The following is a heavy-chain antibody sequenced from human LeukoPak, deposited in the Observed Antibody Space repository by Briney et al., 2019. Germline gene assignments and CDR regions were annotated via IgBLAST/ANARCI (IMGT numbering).Heavy chain of an antibody. V-gene: IGHV3-21*01. CDR3: AREVYSSGSYDY. CDR2: ISSSSSYI. CDR1: GFTFSSYS. J-gene: IGHJ4*02. Sequence: GGSLRLSCAASGFTFSSYSMNWVRQAPGKGLEWVSSISSSSSYIYYADSVKGRFTISRDNAKNSLYLQMNSLRAEDTAVYYCAREVYSSGSYDYWGQGTLVTVSS. D-gene: IGHD3-22*01.